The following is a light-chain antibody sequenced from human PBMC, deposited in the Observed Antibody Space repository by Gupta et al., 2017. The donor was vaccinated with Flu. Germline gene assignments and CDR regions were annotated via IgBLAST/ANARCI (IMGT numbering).Light chain of an antibody. Sequence: YVVTQPPSVSVAPGKTASITCGGNNIGTKPVHWYRQKPGQDPVLVIYDDSDRPSGIPERFSGSNSGNTATLTISRVEAGDEADYYCQIWEITRVVFGGGTKLTVL. CDR3: QIWEITRVV. CDR2: DDS. V-gene: IGLV3-21*03. J-gene: IGLJ2*01. CDR1: NIGTKP.